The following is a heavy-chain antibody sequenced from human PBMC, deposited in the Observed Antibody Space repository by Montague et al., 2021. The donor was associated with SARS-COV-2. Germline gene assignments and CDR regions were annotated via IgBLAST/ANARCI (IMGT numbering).Heavy chain of an antibody. CDR3: VREGDCSGTTCYGGFDP. D-gene: IGHD2-2*01. CDR1: GDSISGCY. V-gene: IGHV4-59*01. Sequence: SETLSLTCNVSGDSISGCYWSWIRQTPGKGLEWIGYIHSSGSTNYNPSLKSRLTISVDMSNNQFSLKLHSVTAADTAVYYCVREGDCSGTTCYGGFDPWGQGNLVIVSS. J-gene: IGHJ5*02. CDR2: IHSSGST.